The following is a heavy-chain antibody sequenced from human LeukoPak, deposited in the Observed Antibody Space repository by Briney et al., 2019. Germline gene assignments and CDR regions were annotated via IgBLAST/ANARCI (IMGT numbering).Heavy chain of an antibody. J-gene: IGHJ4*02. CDR1: GFTFDDYA. D-gene: IGHD2-2*01. Sequence: GGSLRLSCAVSGFTFDDYAMYWVRQAPGKGLEWVSGISWNSGSIAYADSVKGRFTISRDNAKNSLYLQMNSLRAEDTVLYYCAKGYCSSTSCLWIYWGQGTLVTVSS. CDR3: AKGYCSSTSCLWIY. V-gene: IGHV3-9*01. CDR2: ISWNSGSI.